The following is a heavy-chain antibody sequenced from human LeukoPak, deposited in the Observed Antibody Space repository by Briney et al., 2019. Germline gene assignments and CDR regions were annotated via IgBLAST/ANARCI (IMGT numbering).Heavy chain of an antibody. CDR3: ARQTGSGLFILP. CDR1: GGSISTSNSY. D-gene: IGHD3/OR15-3a*01. Sequence: SETLSLTCAVSGGSISTSNSYWGWIRRPPGKGLEWVGSIYYSGNTYYNPSLKSRVTISVDTSKNQFSLILTSVTAADTAVYYCARQTGSGLFILPGGQGTLVTVSS. CDR2: IYYSGNT. V-gene: IGHV4-39*01. J-gene: IGHJ4*02.